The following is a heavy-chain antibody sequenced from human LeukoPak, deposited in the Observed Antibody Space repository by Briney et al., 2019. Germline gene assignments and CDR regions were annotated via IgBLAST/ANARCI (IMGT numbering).Heavy chain of an antibody. CDR2: ISGSGGST. CDR1: GFTFSSYA. CDR3: AKRSYYDSSGYFDL. Sequence: GGSLRLSCAASGFTFSSYAMSWVRQAPGKRLEWVSAISGSGGSTYYADSVKGRFTISRDNSKNTLYLQMNSLRAEDTAVYYCAKRSYYDSSGYFDLWGRGTLVTVSS. D-gene: IGHD3-22*01. J-gene: IGHJ2*01. V-gene: IGHV3-23*01.